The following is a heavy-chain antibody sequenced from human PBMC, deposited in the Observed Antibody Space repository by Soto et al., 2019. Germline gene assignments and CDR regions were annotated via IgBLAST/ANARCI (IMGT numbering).Heavy chain of an antibody. J-gene: IGHJ4*02. CDR2: IYYSGST. CDR3: ARGRSYGDHEDY. CDR1: GGSISSYY. D-gene: IGHD4-17*01. Sequence: QVQLQESGPGLVKPSETLSLTCTVSGGSISSYYWSWIRQPPGKGLEWIGYIYYSGSTNYNPSLKSRVTISVDTSKNQFSLKLSSVTAADTAVYYCARGRSYGDHEDYWGQGTLVTVSS. V-gene: IGHV4-59*01.